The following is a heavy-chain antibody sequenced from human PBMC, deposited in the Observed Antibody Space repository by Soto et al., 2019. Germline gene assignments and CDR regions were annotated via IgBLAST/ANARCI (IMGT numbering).Heavy chain of an antibody. CDR1: GCTFRSYG. CDR2: ISGSGGST. Sequence: GSLRLSCAASGCTFRSYGMSWVRQAPGKGLEWVSAISGSGGSTYYADSVKGRFTISRDNSKNTLYLQMNSLRAEDTAVYYCAKMSSGSYSYFDYWGQGTLVTVS. D-gene: IGHD3-10*01. CDR3: AKMSSGSYSYFDY. V-gene: IGHV3-23*01. J-gene: IGHJ4*02.